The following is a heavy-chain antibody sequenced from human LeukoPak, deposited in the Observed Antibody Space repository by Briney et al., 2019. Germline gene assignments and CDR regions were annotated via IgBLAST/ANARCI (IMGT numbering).Heavy chain of an antibody. J-gene: IGHJ4*02. CDR1: GFIFSNYK. V-gene: IGHV3-48*03. D-gene: IGHD2-2*01. CDR2: ISSGGSTT. Sequence: GGSLRLSCATSGFIFSNYKMNWVRQAPGTGLEWVSHISSGGSTTYYADSVKGRFTMSRDSGKSSVYLQMNSLRAEDTAIYYCAREDERYCSSTSCNPLFDYWGQGTLVTVSS. CDR3: AREDERYCSSTSCNPLFDY.